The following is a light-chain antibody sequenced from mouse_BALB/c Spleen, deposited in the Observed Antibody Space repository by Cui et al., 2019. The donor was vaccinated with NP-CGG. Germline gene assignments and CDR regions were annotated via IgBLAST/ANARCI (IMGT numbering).Light chain of an antibody. Sequence: QAGLTQESTLNTPPGETVTLTCRSSTGAVTTSNYANWVQEKPDHLFTGLIGGTNNRVPGVPARFSGSLIGDKAALTITGAQTEDEAIYFCALWYSNHWVFGGGTKLTVL. CDR2: GTN. CDR3: ALWYSNHWV. CDR1: TGAVTTSNY. J-gene: IGLJ1*01. V-gene: IGLV1*01.